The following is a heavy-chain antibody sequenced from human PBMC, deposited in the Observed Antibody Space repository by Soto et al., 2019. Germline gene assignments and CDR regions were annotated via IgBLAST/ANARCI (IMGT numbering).Heavy chain of an antibody. D-gene: IGHD3-3*01. CDR2: IYYSGST. CDR3: ASTKRSYYDFWSGSIDY. CDR1: GGSISSYY. Sequence: PSETLSLTCTVSGGSISSYYWSWIRQPPGKGLEWIGYIYYSGSTNYNPSLKSRVTISVDTSKNQFSLKLSSVTAADTAVYYCASTKRSYYDFWSGSIDYWGQGTLVTVSS. J-gene: IGHJ4*02. V-gene: IGHV4-59*01.